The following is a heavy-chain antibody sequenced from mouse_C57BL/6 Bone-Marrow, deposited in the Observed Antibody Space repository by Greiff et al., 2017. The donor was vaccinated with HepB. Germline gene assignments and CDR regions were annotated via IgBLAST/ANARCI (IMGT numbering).Heavy chain of an antibody. CDR2: IRLKSDNYAT. V-gene: IGHV6-3*01. CDR1: GFTFSNYW. Sequence: EVKVEESGGGLVQPGGSMKLSCVASGFTFSNYWMNWVRQSPEKGLEWVAQIRLKSDNYATHYAESVKGRFTISRDDSKSSVYLQMNNLRAEDTGIYYCTASLYYGYDGVAYWGQGTLVTVSA. CDR3: TASLYYGYDGVAY. J-gene: IGHJ3*01. D-gene: IGHD2-2*01.